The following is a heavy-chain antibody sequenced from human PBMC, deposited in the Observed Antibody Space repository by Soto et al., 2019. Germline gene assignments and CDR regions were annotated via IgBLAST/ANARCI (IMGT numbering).Heavy chain of an antibody. D-gene: IGHD4-4*01. J-gene: IGHJ4*02. CDR3: ARGSGFYSNYGY. V-gene: IGHV4-34*01. CDR2: INHSGST. Sequence: SETLSLTCAVYGGSFSGYYWSWIRQPPGKGLEWIGEINHSGSTNYNPSLKSRVTISVDTSKNQFSLKLSSVTAADTAVYYCARGSGFYSNYGYWGQGTLVTVSS. CDR1: GGSFSGYY.